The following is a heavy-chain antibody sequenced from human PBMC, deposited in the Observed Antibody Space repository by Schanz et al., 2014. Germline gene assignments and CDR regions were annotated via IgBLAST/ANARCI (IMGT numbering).Heavy chain of an antibody. CDR1: GITFSDYA. CDR3: GRDYSGGALDY. V-gene: IGHV3-30*04. D-gene: IGHD6-19*01. J-gene: IGHJ4*02. Sequence: VYLVESGGGLVQPGGSLRLSCAASGITFSDYAMSWVRQAPGKGLEWVTIISHDGSIQYGADSVKGRFTLSRDNSKNTMDLQMNSLRPEDTAVYYCGRDYSGGALDYWGQGTLVTVSS. CDR2: ISHDGSIQ.